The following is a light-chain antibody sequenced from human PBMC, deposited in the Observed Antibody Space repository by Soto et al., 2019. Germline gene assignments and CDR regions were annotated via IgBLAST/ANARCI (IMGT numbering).Light chain of an antibody. V-gene: IGLV2-23*01. Sequence: QSALTQPAFVSGSPGQSITISCTGTSSDVGSYNLVSWYQQHPGKAPKLMIYEGSKRPSGVSNRFSGSKSGNTASLPLSGLQAEDDADYYCCSYAGSSTYVFGTGTKVTVL. J-gene: IGLJ1*01. CDR2: EGS. CDR1: SSDVGSYNL. CDR3: CSYAGSSTYV.